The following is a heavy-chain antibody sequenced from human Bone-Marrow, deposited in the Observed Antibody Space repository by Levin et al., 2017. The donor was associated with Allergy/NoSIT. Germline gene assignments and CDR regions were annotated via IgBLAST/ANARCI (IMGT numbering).Heavy chain of an antibody. CDR3: ARDRYCSTTNCYDTLSGVYGMDV. J-gene: IGHJ6*02. CDR2: ISYDGTNK. V-gene: IGHV3-30*04. D-gene: IGHD2-2*01. CDR1: GFTFDTYA. Sequence: GESLKISCAASGFTFDTYAIHWVRQTPGKGLEWVAVISYDGTNKYYADSVKGRFTVSRDNSKNTLYLQMNSVTTEDTAAYYCARDRYCSTTNCYDTLSGVYGMDVWGQGTTVTVSS.